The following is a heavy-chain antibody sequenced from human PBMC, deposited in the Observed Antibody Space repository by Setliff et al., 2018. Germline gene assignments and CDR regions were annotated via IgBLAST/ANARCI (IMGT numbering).Heavy chain of an antibody. CDR2: IKRESDGGTT. CDR3: ARDLFRNSGGLYC. J-gene: IGHJ4*02. D-gene: IGHD2-15*01. V-gene: IGHV3-15*01. CDR1: GFTFSNAW. Sequence: GGSLRLSCAASGFTFSNAWMSWVRQAPGKGLEWVGRIKRESDGGTTDYAAPVKGRFTVFRDHSKNTLFLQMNSLRPDDAAMYYCARDLFRNSGGLYCWGQGALVTVSS.